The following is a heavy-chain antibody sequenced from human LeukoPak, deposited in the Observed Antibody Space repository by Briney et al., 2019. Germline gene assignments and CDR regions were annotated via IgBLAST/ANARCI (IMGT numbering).Heavy chain of an antibody. D-gene: IGHD3-10*01. CDR2: MNPNSGNT. CDR1: GYTFTSYD. Sequence: ASVKVSCKASGYTFTSYDINWVRQATGQGLEWMGWMNPNSGNTGYAQKFQGRVTMTRNTSISTAYMELSSLRSEDTAVYYCARVDGSGSYGDDAFDIWGQGTMVTVSS. J-gene: IGHJ3*02. V-gene: IGHV1-8*01. CDR3: ARVDGSGSYGDDAFDI.